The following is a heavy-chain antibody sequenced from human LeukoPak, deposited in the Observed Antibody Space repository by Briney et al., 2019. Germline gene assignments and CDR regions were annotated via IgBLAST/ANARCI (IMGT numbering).Heavy chain of an antibody. Sequence: GGSLRLSCAASGFTFSSNYMSWVRQAPGKGLEWVSVIYSGGSTYYADSVKGRFTISRHNSKNTLYLQMNSLRAEDTAVYYCASYHSYGDYLFDYWGQGTLVTVSS. D-gene: IGHD4-17*01. CDR2: IYSGGST. V-gene: IGHV3-53*04. J-gene: IGHJ4*02. CDR3: ASYHSYGDYLFDY. CDR1: GFTFSSNY.